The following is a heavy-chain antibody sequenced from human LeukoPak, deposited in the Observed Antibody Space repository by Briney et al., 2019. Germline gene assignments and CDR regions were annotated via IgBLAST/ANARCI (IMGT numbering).Heavy chain of an antibody. V-gene: IGHV1-2*02. J-gene: IGHJ4*02. CDR1: GYSFTGYY. Sequence: GASVKVSCKASGYSFTGYYMHWVRQAPGQGLEWMGWINPNSGGTNYAQKFQGRVTMTRDTSISTAYTELSRLRSDDTAVYYCVREYASCYDYWGQGTLVTVSS. CDR2: INPNSGGT. CDR3: VREYASCYDY. D-gene: IGHD2-2*01.